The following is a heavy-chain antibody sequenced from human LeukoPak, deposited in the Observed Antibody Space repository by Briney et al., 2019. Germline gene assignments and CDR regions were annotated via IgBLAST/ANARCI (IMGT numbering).Heavy chain of an antibody. CDR3: ARWYSNGWAFDY. Sequence: SETLSLTCTVSGGSISSSSYYWGWIRQPPGKGLEWIGSIYYSGSTYYNPSLKSRVTISVDTSKNQFSLKLSSVTAADRAVYYCARWYSNGWAFDYWGQGTLVTVSS. CDR1: GGSISSSSYY. V-gene: IGHV4-39*01. CDR2: IYYSGST. D-gene: IGHD6-19*01. J-gene: IGHJ4*02.